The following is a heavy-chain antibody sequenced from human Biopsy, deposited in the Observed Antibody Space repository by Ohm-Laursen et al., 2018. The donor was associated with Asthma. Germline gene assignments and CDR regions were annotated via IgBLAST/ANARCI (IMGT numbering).Heavy chain of an antibody. D-gene: IGHD2-15*01. J-gene: IGHJ4*02. V-gene: IGHV1-69*01. CDR1: GGTFNTYV. CDR3: ARKAGSCISRACYSLNF. Sequence: SSVKVSCKSLGGTFNTYVIGWVRQAPGQGLEWMGGINSVFGTTTYPQKFQDRVTITADDSTSTVYMELSSPRSEDTAVYYCARKAGSCISRACYSLNFWGQGTLVTVSS. CDR2: INSVFGTT.